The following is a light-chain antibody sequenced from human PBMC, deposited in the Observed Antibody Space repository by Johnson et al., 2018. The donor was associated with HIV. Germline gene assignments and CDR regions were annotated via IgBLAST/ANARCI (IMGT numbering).Light chain of an antibody. CDR1: SSNIGNNY. CDR2: DNN. Sequence: QSVLTQPPSVSAAPGQKVSISCSGSSSNIGNNYVSWYQQLPGTAPKLLIYDNNKRPSGIPDRFSDSKSATSATLGITGLQTGDAADYYCGTGASSRSAGGANYVFGTGTKVTVL. V-gene: IGLV1-51*01. J-gene: IGLJ1*01. CDR3: GTGASSRSAGGANYV.